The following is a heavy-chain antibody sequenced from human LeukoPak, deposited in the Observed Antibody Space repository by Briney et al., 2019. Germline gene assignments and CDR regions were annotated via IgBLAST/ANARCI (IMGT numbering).Heavy chain of an antibody. J-gene: IGHJ4*02. CDR3: AKDVSTGWSFDY. D-gene: IGHD6-19*01. CDR2: TSYHGNDQ. CDR1: GFTFNNYG. V-gene: IGHV3-30*02. Sequence: GGSLRLSCAASGFTFNNYGMHWVRQAPGKGLEWVTFTSYHGNDQYYADSVKGRFIISRDNSKNTLYLQINSLTIEDTAVYHCAKDVSTGWSFDYWGQGALVRVSS.